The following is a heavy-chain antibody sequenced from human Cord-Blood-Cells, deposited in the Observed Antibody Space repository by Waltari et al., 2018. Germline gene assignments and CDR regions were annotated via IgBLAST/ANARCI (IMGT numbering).Heavy chain of an antibody. D-gene: IGHD6-6*01. CDR1: GGTFSSYA. V-gene: IGHV1-69*12. J-gene: IGHJ4*02. CDR2: SLPLCGTA. CDR3: AQLVYSSSSSRDY. Sequence: QVQLVQSGAEVKKPGSSVKVSCKASGGTFSSYAISWVRQAPGQGLEWMGGSLPLCGTANYGQKLQGRVTIAADESTSTAYMELSSLRSEDTAVYYCAQLVYSSSSSRDYWGQGTLVTVSS.